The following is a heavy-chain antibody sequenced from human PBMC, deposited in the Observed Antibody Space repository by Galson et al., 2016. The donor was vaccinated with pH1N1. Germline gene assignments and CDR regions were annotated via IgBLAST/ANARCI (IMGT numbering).Heavy chain of an antibody. CDR2: ISSSGLSI. D-gene: IGHD2-8*01. Sequence: SLRLSCAASGFPFRTYSMNWVRQVPGRGPEWVSYISSSGLSIYYADSVKGRFTISRDNAKTSLYLQMNSLRPEDTALYYCASFRDRPGHNGYIEYWGQGTLVTV. V-gene: IGHV3-48*01. J-gene: IGHJ4*02. CDR3: ASFRDRPGHNGYIEY. CDR1: GFPFRTYS.